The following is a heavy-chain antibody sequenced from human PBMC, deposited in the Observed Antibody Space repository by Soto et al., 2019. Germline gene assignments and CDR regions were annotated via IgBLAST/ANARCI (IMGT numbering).Heavy chain of an antibody. V-gene: IGHV3-7*05. CDR2: IKQDGSDQ. J-gene: IGHJ4*02. CDR3: ARAPLFDY. Sequence: PGGSLRLSCAASGFTFSSYWMSWVRQAPGKGLECVANIKQDGSDQYYVASVKGRFTISRDNAKNSLYLQMNSLRAEDTAVYYCARAPLFDYWGQGTLVTVSS. CDR1: GFTFSSYW.